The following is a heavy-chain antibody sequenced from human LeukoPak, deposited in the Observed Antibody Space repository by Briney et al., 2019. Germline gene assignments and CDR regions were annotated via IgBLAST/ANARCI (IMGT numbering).Heavy chain of an antibody. V-gene: IGHV3-33*01. CDR3: ARGRLLADGSGTYYFDN. J-gene: IGHJ4*02. D-gene: IGHD3-10*01. CDR2: IWSDGSNK. CDR1: GFTFSTHA. Sequence: GGSLRLSCAASGFTFSTHAMHWVRQAPGKGLEWLAIIWSDGSNKFYSDSVKGRFTLSRDNSKNTVYLQMDSLRVEDTAIYYCARGRLLADGSGTYYFDNWGQGTLVTVSS.